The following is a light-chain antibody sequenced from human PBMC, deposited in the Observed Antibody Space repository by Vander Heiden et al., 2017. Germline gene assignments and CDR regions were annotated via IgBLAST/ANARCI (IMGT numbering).Light chain of an antibody. CDR1: QGISSY. J-gene: IGKJ3*01. CDR2: AAS. V-gene: IGKV1-8*01. Sequence: TGDRVTITCRASQGISSYLAWYQQKPGKAPKLLIYAASTLQSGVPSRFSGSGSGTDFTLTISCLQSEDFATYYCQQYYSYPCTFGHGTKVDIK. CDR3: QQYYSYPCT.